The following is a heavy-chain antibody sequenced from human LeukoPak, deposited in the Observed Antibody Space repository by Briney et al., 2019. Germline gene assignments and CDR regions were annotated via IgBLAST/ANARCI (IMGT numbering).Heavy chain of an antibody. CDR1: GFIVSSTF. D-gene: IGHD3-22*01. Sequence: GGSLRLSCAASGFIVSSTFMTWVRQPPGKGLEWVSVIHTGGSTYYADSVKGRFTISRDNSKNTLYLQMNSLRVEDTAVYYCAREFRDSSGFQSVDYWGQGTLVTVSS. CDR2: IHTGGST. V-gene: IGHV3-66*01. J-gene: IGHJ4*02. CDR3: AREFRDSSGFQSVDY.